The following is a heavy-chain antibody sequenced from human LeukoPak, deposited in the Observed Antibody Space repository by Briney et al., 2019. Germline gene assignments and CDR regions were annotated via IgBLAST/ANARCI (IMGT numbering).Heavy chain of an antibody. Sequence: SETLSLTCAVYGGSFSGYYWSWIRQPPGKGLEWIGEINHSGSTNYNPSLKSRVTISVETSKNQFSLKLSSVTAADTAVYYCARGDVGIVAMLDYGDYVDYYYYGMDVWGQGTTVTVSS. D-gene: IGHD4-17*01. CDR1: GGSFSGYY. CDR2: INHSGST. J-gene: IGHJ6*02. CDR3: ARGDVGIVAMLDYGDYVDYYYYGMDV. V-gene: IGHV4-34*01.